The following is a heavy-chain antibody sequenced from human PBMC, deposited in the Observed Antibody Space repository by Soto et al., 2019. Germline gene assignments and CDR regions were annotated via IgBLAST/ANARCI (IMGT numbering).Heavy chain of an antibody. CDR3: ARGVLGPGDYYYGMDV. CDR1: GFTFSNYD. J-gene: IGHJ6*02. D-gene: IGHD7-27*01. V-gene: IGHV3-13*01. Sequence: GGSLRLSCGASGFTFSNYDMHWVRQAPGEGLEWVSGIGAASDTYYPVSVQGRFTVSRDNAKKSLYLQMNSLRAGDTAVYYCARGVLGPGDYYYGMDVWGQGTTVTVYS. CDR2: IGAASDT.